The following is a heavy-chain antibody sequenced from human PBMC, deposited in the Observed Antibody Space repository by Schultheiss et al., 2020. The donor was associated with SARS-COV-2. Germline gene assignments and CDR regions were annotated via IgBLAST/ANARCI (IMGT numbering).Heavy chain of an antibody. CDR1: GGSISSYY. J-gene: IGHJ4*02. CDR3: ARHEGRFDY. CDR2: IYYSGST. Sequence: SQTLSLTCTVSGGSISSYYWSWIRQPPGKRLEWIGYIYYSGSTNYNPSLKSRVTISADTSKKQFYLKLNSVTDADTAVYYCARHEGRFDYWGQGTLVTVSS. V-gene: IGHV4-59*01.